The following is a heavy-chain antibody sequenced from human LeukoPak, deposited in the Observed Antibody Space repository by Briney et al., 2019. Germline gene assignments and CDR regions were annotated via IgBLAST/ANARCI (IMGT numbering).Heavy chain of an antibody. CDR3: ARDHRVSIDY. CDR1: GDSFSSNSAA. J-gene: IGHJ4*02. V-gene: IGHV6-1*01. D-gene: IGHD3-16*01. Sequence: TSQTLALTCAISGDSFSSNSAAWNWIRQSPSRGLEWLGRTYYRSKWYNDYAVSVKSRITINPDTSKNQFSLQLNSVPPEDTAVYYCARDHRVSIDYWGQGTLVTVSS. CDR2: TYYRSKWYN.